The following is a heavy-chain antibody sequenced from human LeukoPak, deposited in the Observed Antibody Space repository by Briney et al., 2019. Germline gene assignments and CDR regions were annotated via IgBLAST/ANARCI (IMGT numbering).Heavy chain of an antibody. J-gene: IGHJ5*02. CDR1: GGTFSSYA. CDR2: IIPIFGTA. D-gene: IGHD3-9*01. V-gene: IGHV1-69*13. CDR3: ARVTIHPNWFDP. Sequence: ASVKVYCEASGGTFSSYAISWVRQAPGQGLEWMGGIIPIFGTANYAQKFQGRVTITADESTSTAYMELSSLRSEDTAVYYCARVTIHPNWFDPWGQGTLVTVSS.